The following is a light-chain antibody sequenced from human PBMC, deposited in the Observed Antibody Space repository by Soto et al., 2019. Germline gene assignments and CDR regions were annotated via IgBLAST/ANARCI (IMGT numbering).Light chain of an antibody. CDR1: SSDVGGYDY. Sequence: QSALTQPASVSGSPGQSITISCTGTSSDVGGYDYVSWYQLHPGKTPKLIIYEVSNRPSGISNRFSGSKSAYTASLTISGLQTEDEADYYCSSYTSGSAWVFGGGTKLTVL. CDR2: EVS. J-gene: IGLJ3*02. V-gene: IGLV2-14*01. CDR3: SSYTSGSAWV.